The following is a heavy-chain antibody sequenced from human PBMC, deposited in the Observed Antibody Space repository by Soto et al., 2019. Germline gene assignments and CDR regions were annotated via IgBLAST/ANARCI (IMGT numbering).Heavy chain of an antibody. Sequence: PSETLSLTCAVYGGSFSGYYWSWIRQPPGRGLEWIGEINHSGSTNYNPSLKSRVTISVDTSKNQFSLKLSSVTAAGTAVYYCARGPVTIFGVVIIRGWFDPWGQGTLVTVSS. J-gene: IGHJ5*02. CDR2: INHSGST. CDR3: ARGPVTIFGVVIIRGWFDP. D-gene: IGHD3-3*01. V-gene: IGHV4-34*01. CDR1: GGSFSGYY.